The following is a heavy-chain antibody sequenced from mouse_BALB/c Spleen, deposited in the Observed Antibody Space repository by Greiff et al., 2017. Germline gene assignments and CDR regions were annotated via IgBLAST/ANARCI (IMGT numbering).Heavy chain of an antibody. CDR2: IWAGGST. Sequence: VKLVESGPGLVAPSQSLSITCTVSGFSLTSYGVHWVRQPPGKGLEWLGVIWAGGSTNYNSALMSRLSISKDNSKSQVFLKMNSLQTDDTAMYYCARGSLTGTEGFAYWGQGTLVTVSA. CDR1: GFSLTSYG. D-gene: IGHD4-1*01. V-gene: IGHV2-9*02. CDR3: ARGSLTGTEGFAY. J-gene: IGHJ3*01.